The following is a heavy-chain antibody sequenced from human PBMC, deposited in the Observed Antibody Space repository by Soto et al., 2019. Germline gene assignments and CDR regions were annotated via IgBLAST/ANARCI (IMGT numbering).Heavy chain of an antibody. V-gene: IGHV1-69*02. CDR3: ARANVRSNWFDP. CDR1: GGTFSSYT. Sequence: GASVKVSCKASGGTFSSYTISWVRQAPGQGLEWMGRIIPILGIANYAQKFQGRVTITADKSTSTAYMELRSLRSDDTAVYYCARANVRSNWFDPWGQGTLVTVSS. D-gene: IGHD1-1*01. CDR2: IIPILGIA. J-gene: IGHJ5*02.